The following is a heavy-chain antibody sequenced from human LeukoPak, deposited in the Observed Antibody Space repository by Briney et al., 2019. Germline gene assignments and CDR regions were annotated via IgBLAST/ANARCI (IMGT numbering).Heavy chain of an antibody. D-gene: IGHD7-27*01. CDR2: TNSDGSST. J-gene: IGHJ4*02. V-gene: IGHV3-74*01. CDR1: GFTFSSYW. Sequence: PGGSLRLSCAASGFTFSSYWMHWVRQAPGKGLVWVSRTNSDGSSTSYADSVKGRFTISRDNAKNTLYLQMNSLRVEDTAVYYCAIDPNWGTHSWGQGVLVTVSS. CDR3: AIDPNWGTHS.